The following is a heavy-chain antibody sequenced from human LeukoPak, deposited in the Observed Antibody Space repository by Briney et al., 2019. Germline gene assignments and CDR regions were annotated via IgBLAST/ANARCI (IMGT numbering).Heavy chain of an antibody. V-gene: IGHV1-46*01. J-gene: IGHJ5*02. CDR3: ARRRGYCSSTSCYGNWFDP. D-gene: IGHD2-2*01. CDR2: INPSGGST. Sequence: GASVTVSFRSSGYTFTIYYMHWVRQAPGQGLEWMGIINPSGGSTSYAQKFQGRVTMTRDMSTSTVYMELSSLRSEDTAVYYCARRRGYCSSTSCYGNWFDPWGQGTLVTVSS. CDR1: GYTFTIYY.